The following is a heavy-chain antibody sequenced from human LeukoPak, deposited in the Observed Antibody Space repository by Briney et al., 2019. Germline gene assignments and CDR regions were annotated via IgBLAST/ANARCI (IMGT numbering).Heavy chain of an antibody. Sequence: PGGSLRLSCAASGFTFSSYGMTWVRQAPGKGLEWVSLVSLSDNIFYADSVKGRFTISSDNSKSTVHLQMDSLRVDDTAVYYCAKVATPNTLDALDIWGQGTLVTVSS. CDR2: VSLSDNI. CDR1: GFTFSSYG. CDR3: AKVATPNTLDALDI. V-gene: IGHV3-23*01. J-gene: IGHJ3*02. D-gene: IGHD1/OR15-1a*01.